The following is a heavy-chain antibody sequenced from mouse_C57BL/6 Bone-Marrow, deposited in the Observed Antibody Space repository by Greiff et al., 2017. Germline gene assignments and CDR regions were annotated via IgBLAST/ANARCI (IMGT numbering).Heavy chain of an antibody. Sequence: VQLQQSGPGLVQPSQSLSITCTVSGFSLTSYSVHWVRQSPGKGLEWLGVLWRGGSTDNNAAFISRLSISKDNSKSQVFFKMNILQANDTAIYYCARRGEYYGSIWFAYWGQGTLVTVSA. CDR1: GFSLTSYS. CDR2: LWRGGST. V-gene: IGHV2-2*02. D-gene: IGHD1-1*01. J-gene: IGHJ3*01. CDR3: ARRGEYYGSIWFAY.